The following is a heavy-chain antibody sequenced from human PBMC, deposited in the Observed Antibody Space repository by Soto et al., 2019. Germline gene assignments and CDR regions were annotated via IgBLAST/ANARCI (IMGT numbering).Heavy chain of an antibody. V-gene: IGHV1-46*01. CDR3: NRLVASSGKT. D-gene: IGHD3-10*01. Sequence: QVQRVQSETAVMKPGASVSISCRASGYTFTKYYIRWGRPAPGQGLEWMGLSDPWVGTARYAPKYRDRVPMTTDTSTATSLTELRDLTSHDMAVYFSNRLVASSGKTWGQGNGVIVSS. CDR2: SDPWVGTA. CDR1: GYTFTKYY. J-gene: IGHJ4*02.